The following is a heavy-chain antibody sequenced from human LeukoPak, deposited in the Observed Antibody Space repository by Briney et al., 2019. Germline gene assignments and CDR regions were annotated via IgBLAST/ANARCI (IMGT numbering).Heavy chain of an antibody. CDR2: IKQDGSEK. Sequence: GGSLRLSCAASGFTFSSYWMSWVRRAPGKGLERVAYIKQDGSEKYYVDSVKGRFTISRDNAKNSLYLQMNSLRAEDTAIYYCAKHSHDGSAPYYEVQLDYWGQGTLVTVSS. V-gene: IGHV3-7*03. CDR1: GFTFSSYW. D-gene: IGHD3-22*01. J-gene: IGHJ4*02. CDR3: AKHSHDGSAPYYEVQLDY.